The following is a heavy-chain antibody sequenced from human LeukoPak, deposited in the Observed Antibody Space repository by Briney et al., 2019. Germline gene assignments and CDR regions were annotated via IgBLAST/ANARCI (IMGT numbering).Heavy chain of an antibody. CDR3: ARDFGTFHGMDV. CDR1: GYTFTRYY. J-gene: IGHJ6*02. V-gene: IGHV1-46*01. D-gene: IGHD3-16*01. Sequence: ASVKVSCKASGYTFTRYYMHWVRQAPGQGLEWMGIINPSGGSTSYAQKFQGRVTMTRDTSTSTVYMELSSLRSEDTAVYYCARDFGTFHGMDVWGQGTTVTVSS. CDR2: INPSGGST.